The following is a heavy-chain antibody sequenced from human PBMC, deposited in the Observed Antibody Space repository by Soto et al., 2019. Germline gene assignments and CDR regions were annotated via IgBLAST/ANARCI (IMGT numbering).Heavy chain of an antibody. Sequence: SETLSLTCTVYGGSISSYYWSWIRQPPGKGLEWIGYIYYSGSTKYNPSLKSRVTISVDTSKNQFSLKLSSVTAADTAVYYCARQSCSSTSCYSWVSWFDPWGQGTLVTVSS. CDR2: IYYSGST. CDR3: ARQSCSSTSCYSWVSWFDP. D-gene: IGHD2-2*01. CDR1: GGSISSYY. J-gene: IGHJ5*02. V-gene: IGHV4-59*08.